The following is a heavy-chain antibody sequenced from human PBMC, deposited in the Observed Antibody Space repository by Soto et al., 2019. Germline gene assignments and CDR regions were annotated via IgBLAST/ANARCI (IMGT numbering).Heavy chain of an antibody. CDR2: IFHSGTT. J-gene: IGHJ4*02. V-gene: IGHV4-59*01. D-gene: IGHD6-6*01. CDR1: GASISSSY. Sequence: KTSETLSLTCTFSGASISSSYLSWIRRPPGKGLEWIGYIFHSGTTNYNPSLKSRVTISVDTSKNQFSLNLSSLTTADTAVYFCARGGNPCSRTSSGAGGFDYLCQETLAAVSP. CDR3: ARGGNPCSRTSSGAGGFDY.